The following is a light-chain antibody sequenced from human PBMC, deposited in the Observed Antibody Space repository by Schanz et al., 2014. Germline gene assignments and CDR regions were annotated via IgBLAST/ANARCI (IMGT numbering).Light chain of an antibody. Sequence: QSVLTQPRSVSGSPGQSVSISCTGTSSGVGDLNYVSWYQQLPGKAPRLLIYDINKRPSGVPDRFSGSKSGNTASLTISGLQAEDEADYYCSSYTSTSTLWVFGGGTKLTVL. J-gene: IGLJ3*02. CDR2: DIN. CDR1: SSGVGDLNY. V-gene: IGLV2-11*01. CDR3: SSYTSTSTLWV.